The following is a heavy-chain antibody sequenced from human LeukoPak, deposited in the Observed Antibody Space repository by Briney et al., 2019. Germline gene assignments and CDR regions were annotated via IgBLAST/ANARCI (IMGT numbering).Heavy chain of an antibody. CDR1: GFTFSSYA. Sequence: GGSLRPSCAASGFTFSSYAMSWVRQAPGKGLEWVSAISGSGGSTYYADFVKGRFTISRDNSKNTLYLQMNSLRTEDTAVYHCAKDLYGSGWYNYFDPWGQGVLVTVSS. D-gene: IGHD6-19*01. CDR2: ISGSGGST. V-gene: IGHV3-23*01. CDR3: AKDLYGSGWYNYFDP. J-gene: IGHJ5*02.